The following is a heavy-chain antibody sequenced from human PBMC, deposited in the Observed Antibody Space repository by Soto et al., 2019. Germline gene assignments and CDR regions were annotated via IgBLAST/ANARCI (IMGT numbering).Heavy chain of an antibody. Sequence: EVQLLESGGGVVQPGGSLRLSCAASGFTFSAYAMTWVRQAPGKGLEWVSVISGSAGATYYADSVKGRFTISRDNSKNRRYLQMNGLSAEDTAVYYCARQDYSTAWYLNYWGQGTLVTVSS. J-gene: IGHJ4*02. CDR1: GFTFSAYA. D-gene: IGHD6-13*01. V-gene: IGHV3-23*01. CDR3: ARQDYSTAWYLNY. CDR2: ISGSAGAT.